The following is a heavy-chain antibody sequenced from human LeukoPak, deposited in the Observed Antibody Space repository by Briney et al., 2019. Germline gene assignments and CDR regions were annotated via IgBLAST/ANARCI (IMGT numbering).Heavy chain of an antibody. J-gene: IGHJ4*02. CDR2: IKQDGSEQ. CDR3: AKEYPGIQLWCLDY. V-gene: IGHV3-7*01. CDR1: GFTFTTYW. Sequence: GGSLRLSCAASGFTFTTYWMGWVRQAPGKGLEWVANIKQDGSEQYYVDSVKGRFTISRDNAKNSLSLQMNSLRAEDTAVYYCAKEYPGIQLWCLDYWGQGTLVTVSS. D-gene: IGHD5-18*01.